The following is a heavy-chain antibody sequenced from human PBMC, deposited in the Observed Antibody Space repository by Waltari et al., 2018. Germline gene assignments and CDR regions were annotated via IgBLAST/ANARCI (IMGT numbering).Heavy chain of an antibody. V-gene: IGHV3-74*01. J-gene: IGHJ4*02. CDR1: GFTFSSYW. CDR2: INSDGSST. CDR3: ALCSGGSCYDFGY. Sequence: VQLVESGGGLVQPGGSLRLSCAASGFTFSSYWMHWVRQAPGKGLVWVSRINSDGSSTSYADSVKGRFTISRDNAKNTLYLQMNSLRAEDTAVYYCALCSGGSCYDFGYWGQGTLVTVSS. D-gene: IGHD2-15*01.